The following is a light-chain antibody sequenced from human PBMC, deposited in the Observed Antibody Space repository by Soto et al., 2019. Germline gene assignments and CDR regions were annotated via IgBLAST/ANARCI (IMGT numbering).Light chain of an antibody. CDR1: SSDVGGYNY. Sequence: QSALTQPPSASGSPGQSVTISCTGTSSDVGGYNYVSWYQQPPGKAPKLMIYEVSKRPSGVPDRFSGSTSGNTASLTVSGLQAEDEADYYCSSYAGSNNVVFGGGTKVTVL. V-gene: IGLV2-8*01. CDR2: EVS. CDR3: SSYAGSNNVV. J-gene: IGLJ2*01.